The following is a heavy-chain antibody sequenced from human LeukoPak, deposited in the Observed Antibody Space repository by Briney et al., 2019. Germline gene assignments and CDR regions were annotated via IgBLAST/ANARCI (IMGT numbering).Heavy chain of an antibody. V-gene: IGHV1-8*03. CDR2: MNPNSGNT. D-gene: IGHD3-9*01. CDR3: AREPYYDILTGYRD. Sequence: ASVKVSCKASGYTFTSYDINWVRQATGQGLEWMGWMNPNSGNTGYAQKFQGRVTITRNTSISTAYMELSSLRSEDTAVYYCAREPYYDILTGYRDWGQGTLVTVSS. CDR1: GYTFTSYD. J-gene: IGHJ4*02.